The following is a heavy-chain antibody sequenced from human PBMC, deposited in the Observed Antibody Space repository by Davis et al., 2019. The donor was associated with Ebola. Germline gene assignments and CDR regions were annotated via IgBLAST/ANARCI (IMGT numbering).Heavy chain of an antibody. J-gene: IGHJ6*02. CDR2: INPNSGGT. Sequence: ASVKVSCKASGGTFSSYAISWARQAPGQGLEWMGWINPNSGGTNYAQKFQGRVTMTRDTSTSTAYMELRSLRSDDTAVYYCARTPGIAVAGMSPDPHYYYYGMDVWGQGTTVTVSS. CDR1: GGTFSSYA. V-gene: IGHV1-18*01. D-gene: IGHD6-19*01. CDR3: ARTPGIAVAGMSPDPHYYYYGMDV.